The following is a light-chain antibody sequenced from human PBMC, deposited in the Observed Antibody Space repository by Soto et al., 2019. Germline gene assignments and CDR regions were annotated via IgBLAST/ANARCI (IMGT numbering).Light chain of an antibody. J-gene: IGKJ5*01. CDR1: PTARSY. CDR2: DVS. Sequence: EIVLTQSPATLSLSPGERATPSCRASPTARSYLAWYQQKPGQAPRLLIYDVSNRATGVPARFSGSGSGTDFTLTISRLEPEDFAVYYCQHFGGSLPVTFGQGTRLEIK. CDR3: QHFGGSLPVT. V-gene: IGKV3-11*01.